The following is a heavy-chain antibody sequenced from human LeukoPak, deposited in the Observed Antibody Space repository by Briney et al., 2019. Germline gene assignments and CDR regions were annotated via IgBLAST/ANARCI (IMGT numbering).Heavy chain of an antibody. Sequence: PGGSLRLSCAASGFTFSSSWMHWVRQAPGKGLVWVSRINSDGSSTNYADSVKGRFTVSRDNSKNTVYLQMNSLRPDDTAVYYCAKVGEKNMVEAFEIWGQGTRVTVSP. CDR3: AKVGEKNMVEAFEI. CDR2: INSDGSST. V-gene: IGHV3-74*01. J-gene: IGHJ3*02. D-gene: IGHD2/OR15-2a*01. CDR1: GFTFSSSW.